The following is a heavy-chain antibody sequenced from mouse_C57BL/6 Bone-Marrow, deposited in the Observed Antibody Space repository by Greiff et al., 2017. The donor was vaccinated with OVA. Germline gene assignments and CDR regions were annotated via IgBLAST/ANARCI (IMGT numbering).Heavy chain of an antibody. D-gene: IGHD4-1*01. CDR1: GFNIKDDY. J-gene: IGHJ4*01. V-gene: IGHV14-4*01. Sequence: VQLQQSGAELVRPGASVKLSCTASGFNIKDDYMHWVKQRPEQGLEWIGWIDPENGDTEYASKFQGKATITADTSSNTAYLQLSSLTSDDTAVYYCTSTDWDYAMDDWGQGTSGTVSS. CDR2: IDPENGDT. CDR3: TSTDWDYAMDD.